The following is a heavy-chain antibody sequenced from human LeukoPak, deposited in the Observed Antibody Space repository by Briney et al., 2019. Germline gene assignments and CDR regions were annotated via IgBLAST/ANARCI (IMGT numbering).Heavy chain of an antibody. CDR2: INHSGST. Sequence: SETLSLTCAVYGGSFSGYYWSWIRQPPGKGLEWIGEINHSGSTNYNPSLKSRVTISVDTSKNQFSLKLSSVTAADTAVYYFARGIAARHDYWGQGTLVTVSS. CDR1: GGSFSGYY. V-gene: IGHV4-34*01. J-gene: IGHJ4*02. CDR3: ARGIAARHDY. D-gene: IGHD6-6*01.